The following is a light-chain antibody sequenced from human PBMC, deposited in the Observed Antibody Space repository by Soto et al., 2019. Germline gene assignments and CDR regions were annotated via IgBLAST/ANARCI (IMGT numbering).Light chain of an antibody. CDR2: KAS. CDR1: QSISPW. Sequence: DIKMTQSPSTLSASVGDRVTITCRASQSISPWLAWYQQKPGKAPKILIYKASILESGVPSRFSGSGSGTEFTLTISSLQPDDFATYYCQQYKTYSRTFGQGTKLEI. J-gene: IGKJ2*01. V-gene: IGKV1-5*03. CDR3: QQYKTYSRT.